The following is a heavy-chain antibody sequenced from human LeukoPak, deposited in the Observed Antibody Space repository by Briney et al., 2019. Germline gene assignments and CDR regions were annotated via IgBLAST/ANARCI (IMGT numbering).Heavy chain of an antibody. CDR3: ARDQGSGWWAY. CDR2: ISSSSSSI. Sequence: PGGSLRLSRAASGFTFRSYNFHWVRQAPGKGLEWVSFISSSSSSIYYADSVKGRFTISRDNAKNSLFLQMNSLRAEDTAVYYCARDQGSGWWAYWGQGTLVTVSS. J-gene: IGHJ4*02. CDR1: GFTFRSYN. D-gene: IGHD6-19*01. V-gene: IGHV3-21*01.